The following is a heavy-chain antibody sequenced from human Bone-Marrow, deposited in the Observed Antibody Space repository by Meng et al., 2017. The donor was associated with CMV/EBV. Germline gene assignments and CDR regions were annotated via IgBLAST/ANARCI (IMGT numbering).Heavy chain of an antibody. CDR3: ARIGHHRDY. CDR2: INPNSGGT. CDR1: GYTFTGYY. J-gene: IGHJ4*02. Sequence: KVSCKDSGYTFTGYYMHWVRQDPGQGLEWMGWINPNSGGTNYAQKFQGSVTMTSDTSISTAYMELSRLRSDDTAVYYCARIGHHRDYWGQGTLVTVSS. V-gene: IGHV1-2*02.